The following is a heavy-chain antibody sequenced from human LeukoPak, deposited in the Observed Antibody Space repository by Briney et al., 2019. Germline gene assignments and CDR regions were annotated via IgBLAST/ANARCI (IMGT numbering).Heavy chain of an antibody. CDR3: ATAVAGHLLDY. D-gene: IGHD6-19*01. CDR1: GGTFSSYA. CDR2: IIPIFGTA. Sequence: ASVKVSCKASGGTFSSYAISWARQAPGQGLEWMGGIIPIFGTANYAQKFQGRVTITADESTSTAYMELSSLRSEDTAVYYCATAVAGHLLDYWGQGTLVTVSS. J-gene: IGHJ4*02. V-gene: IGHV1-69*01.